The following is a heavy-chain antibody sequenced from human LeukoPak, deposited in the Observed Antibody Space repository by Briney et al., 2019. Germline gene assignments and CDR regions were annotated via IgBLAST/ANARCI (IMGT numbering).Heavy chain of an antibody. Sequence: GGSLILSCAASGFTFSSYGMHWVRQAPGKGLEWVAVIWSDGSSKHYADSVKGRFTISRDNSKNTLYLQMSSLRAEDTALYYCARGQPPSYYDMDVWGQGTTVTVSS. D-gene: IGHD6-13*01. V-gene: IGHV3-33*01. CDR3: ARGQPPSYYDMDV. CDR2: IWSDGSSK. J-gene: IGHJ6*02. CDR1: GFTFSSYG.